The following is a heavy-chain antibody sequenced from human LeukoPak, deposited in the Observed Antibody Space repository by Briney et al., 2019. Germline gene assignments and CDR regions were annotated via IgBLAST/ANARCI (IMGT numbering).Heavy chain of an antibody. CDR1: GFTFSNAW. CDR3: TTGFFGVVNDAFDI. Sequence: GGSLRLSCAASGFTFSNAWMNWVRQAPGKGLEWVGRIYSKTGGGTTDYAAPVKGRFTISRDDSKNTLYLQMNSLKTEDTAVYYCTTGFFGVVNDAFDIWGQGTTVTVSS. J-gene: IGHJ3*02. D-gene: IGHD3-3*01. CDR2: IYSKTGGGTT. V-gene: IGHV3-15*01.